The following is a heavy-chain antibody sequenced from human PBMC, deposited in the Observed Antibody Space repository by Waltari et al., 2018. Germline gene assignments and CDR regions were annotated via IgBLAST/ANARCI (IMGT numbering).Heavy chain of an antibody. V-gene: IGHV1-2*06. J-gene: IGHJ4*02. Sequence: GYTFTGYYMHWVRQAPGQGLEWMGRINPNSGGTNYAQKFQGRVTMTRDTSISTAYMELSRLRSDDTAVYYCARPYCSSTSCYLFDYWGQGTLVTVSS. D-gene: IGHD2-2*01. CDR3: ARPYCSSTSCYLFDY. CDR1: GYTFTGYY. CDR2: INPNSGGT.